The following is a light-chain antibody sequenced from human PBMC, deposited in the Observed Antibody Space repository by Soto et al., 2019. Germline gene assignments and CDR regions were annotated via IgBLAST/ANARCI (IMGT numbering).Light chain of an antibody. Sequence: DIVLTQSPDSLVVSLGERATINCKSSQSVLYRSSNKNYLAWYQQKPGQPPKLLIYWASTRESGVPDRFSGSGSGTDFTLTISSLQAEDVAVYYCHQYCSTPWTFGQGTKVEIK. CDR3: HQYCSTPWT. CDR1: QSVLYRSSNKNY. J-gene: IGKJ1*01. CDR2: WAS. V-gene: IGKV4-1*01.